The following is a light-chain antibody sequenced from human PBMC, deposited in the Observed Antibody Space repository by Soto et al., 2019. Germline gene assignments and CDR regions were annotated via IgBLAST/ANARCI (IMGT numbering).Light chain of an antibody. V-gene: IGKV3-11*01. Sequence: EAVLTQSPATLSLSPGETATLSCRASHDVDIYVAWYQQKPGQAPRLLIYDASNRATGIPARFSGSGSGTDFTLTISSLVHEDFAVYYCQQRKYWPPLSFGQGTRLE. CDR2: DAS. J-gene: IGKJ5*01. CDR3: QQRKYWPPLS. CDR1: HDVDIY.